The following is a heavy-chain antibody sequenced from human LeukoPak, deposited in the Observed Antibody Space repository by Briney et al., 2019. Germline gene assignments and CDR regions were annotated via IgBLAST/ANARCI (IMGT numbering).Heavy chain of an antibody. V-gene: IGHV4-61*08. Sequence: SQTLSLTCAVSGGSISSGGYSWSWIRQPPGKGLEWIGYIYYSGSTNYNPSLKSRVTISVDTSKNQFSLKLSSVTAADTAVYYCARAAESGYYNWFDPWGQGTLVTVSS. CDR2: IYYSGST. D-gene: IGHD3-3*01. CDR1: GGSISSGGYS. CDR3: ARAAESGYYNWFDP. J-gene: IGHJ5*02.